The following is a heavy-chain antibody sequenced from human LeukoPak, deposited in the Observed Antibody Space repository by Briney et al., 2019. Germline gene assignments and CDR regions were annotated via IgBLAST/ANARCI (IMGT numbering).Heavy chain of an antibody. Sequence: PSETLSLTCTVSGGSISSSSYYWGWIRQPPGKGLEWIGYIYYSGSTNYHPSLKSRVTISVDTSKNQFSLKLSSVTAADTAVYYCARGEEAAAGMGVDYWGQGTLVTVSS. J-gene: IGHJ4*02. V-gene: IGHV4-61*05. CDR2: IYYSGST. D-gene: IGHD6-13*01. CDR1: GGSISSSSYY. CDR3: ARGEEAAAGMGVDY.